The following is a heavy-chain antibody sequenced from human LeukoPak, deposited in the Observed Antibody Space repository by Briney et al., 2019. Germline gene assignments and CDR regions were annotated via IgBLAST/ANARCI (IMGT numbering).Heavy chain of an antibody. CDR3: ARDRYCSSTSCFGVFDP. CDR1: GGSISSGAYY. CDR2: IYHSGSA. D-gene: IGHD2-2*01. Sequence: SETLSLTCTVSGGSISSGAYYWSWIRQHPGKGLEWIGYIYHSGSAYYNPSPKSRVTISVDTSKNQFSLKLSSVTAADTAVYYCARDRYCSSTSCFGVFDPWGQGTLVTVSS. J-gene: IGHJ5*02. V-gene: IGHV4-31*03.